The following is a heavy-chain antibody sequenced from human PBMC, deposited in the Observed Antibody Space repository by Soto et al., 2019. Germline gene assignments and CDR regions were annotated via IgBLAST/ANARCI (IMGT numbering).Heavy chain of an antibody. V-gene: IGHV3-23*01. D-gene: IGHD3-22*01. CDR3: ANMIVDALELR. J-gene: IGHJ4*02. Sequence: GGSQRLSCAVSGIHFSSYAMSWVRQDPGKGLEWVSAISGSGGSTYYADSVKGRFTISRDNSKNTLYLQMNSLRAEDTAVYYCANMIVDALELRWGQGTRVTVS. CDR1: GIHFSSYA. CDR2: ISGSGGST.